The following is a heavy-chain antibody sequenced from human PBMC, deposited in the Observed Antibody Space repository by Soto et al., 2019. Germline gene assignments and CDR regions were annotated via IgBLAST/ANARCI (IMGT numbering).Heavy chain of an antibody. CDR1: GGSISGYY. CDR3: TRGLVDSSPPYTYHGMDV. J-gene: IGHJ6*02. CDR2: MYNTGST. V-gene: IGHV4-59*01. Sequence: SETLSLTCTVSGGSISGYYWSWIRQPPGKGLEWIGYMYNTGSTVYNPSFKSRVTISVDTSKNQFSLKLNSVTAADTAVYYCTRGLVDSSPPYTYHGMDVWGQGTTVTVSS. D-gene: IGHD3-9*01.